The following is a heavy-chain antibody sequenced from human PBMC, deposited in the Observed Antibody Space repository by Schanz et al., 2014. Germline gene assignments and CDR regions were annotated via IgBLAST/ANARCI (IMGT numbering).Heavy chain of an antibody. D-gene: IGHD2-15*01. Sequence: EVQLVESGGGLVQPGMSLRLSCAASGMTFDDFAMHWVRQAPGKGLEWVSGILLRSGHRDYANSVKDRFIISRDRSSLYLQMNSLRAEDTAFYYCVKDLAPGGADVWGQGTTVTVSS. V-gene: IGHV3-9*01. CDR2: ILLRSGHR. CDR3: VKDLAPGGADV. J-gene: IGHJ6*02. CDR1: GMTFDDFA.